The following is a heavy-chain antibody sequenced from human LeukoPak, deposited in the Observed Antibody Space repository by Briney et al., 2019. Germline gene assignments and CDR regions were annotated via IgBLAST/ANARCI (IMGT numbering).Heavy chain of an antibody. V-gene: IGHV4-4*07. J-gene: IGHJ5*02. CDR2: IYTSGST. D-gene: IGHD6-13*01. CDR1: RGSISSYY. Sequence: SETLSLTRTVSRGSISSYYWSWIRQPAGKGLEWIGRIYTSGSTNHNPSLKSRVTMSVDTSKNQFSMKLSSVTAADTDVYYCARSYSSSWYTGFDPWGQGTLVTVSS. CDR3: ARSYSSSWYTGFDP.